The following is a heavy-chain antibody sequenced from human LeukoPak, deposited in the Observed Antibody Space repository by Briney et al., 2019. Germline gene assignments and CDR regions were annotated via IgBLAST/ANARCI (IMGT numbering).Heavy chain of an antibody. V-gene: IGHV1-8*01. CDR3: ARSLRRSSWYSLDY. D-gene: IGHD6-13*01. CDR2: MNPNSGNT. CDR1: GYTFTSYD. Sequence: ASVKVSCKASGYTFTSYDINWVRQATGQGLEWMGWMNPNSGNTGYAQKFQGRVTMTRYTSISTAYMELSSLRSEDTAVYYCARSLRRSSWYSLDYWGQGTLVTVSS. J-gene: IGHJ4*02.